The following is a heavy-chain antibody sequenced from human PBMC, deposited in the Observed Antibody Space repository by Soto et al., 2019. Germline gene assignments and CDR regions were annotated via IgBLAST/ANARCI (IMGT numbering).Heavy chain of an antibody. V-gene: IGHV3-64D*06. J-gene: IGHJ5*02. CDR1: GFTFSSYA. Sequence: GGSLRLSCSASGFTFSSYAMHWVRQAPGKGLEYVSAISSNGGSTYYADSVKGRFTISRDNSKNTLYLQMSSLRAEDTAVYYCVKDTYDYVWGSQYNWFDPWGQGTLVTVSS. CDR2: ISSNGGST. D-gene: IGHD3-16*01. CDR3: VKDTYDYVWGSQYNWFDP.